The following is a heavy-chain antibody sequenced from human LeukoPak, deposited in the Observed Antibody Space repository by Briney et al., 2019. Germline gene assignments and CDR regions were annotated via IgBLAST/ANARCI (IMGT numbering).Heavy chain of an antibody. J-gene: IGHJ4*02. Sequence: GGSLRLSCEAYGFTFSSYSMNWVRQAPGKGLEWVSSISSSSSYIYYADSVKGRFTISRDNAKNSLYLQMNSLRAEDTAVYYCARAAGDGRSYWGQGTLVTVSS. CDR2: ISSSSSYI. V-gene: IGHV3-21*01. CDR1: GFTFSSYS. CDR3: ARAAGDGRSY. D-gene: IGHD5-24*01.